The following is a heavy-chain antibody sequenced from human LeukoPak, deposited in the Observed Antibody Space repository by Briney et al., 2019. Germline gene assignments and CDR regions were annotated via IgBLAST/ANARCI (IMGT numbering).Heavy chain of an antibody. CDR2: ISSSGSTI. Sequence: GGSLRLSCAASGFTFSSYEMNWVPQAPGKGLEWVSYISSSGSTIYYADSVKGRFTISRDNAKNSLYLQMNSLRAEDTAVYYCARGLYCSGGSCYGDFDYWGQGTLVTVSS. CDR1: GFTFSSYE. D-gene: IGHD2-15*01. CDR3: ARGLYCSGGSCYGDFDY. V-gene: IGHV3-48*03. J-gene: IGHJ4*02.